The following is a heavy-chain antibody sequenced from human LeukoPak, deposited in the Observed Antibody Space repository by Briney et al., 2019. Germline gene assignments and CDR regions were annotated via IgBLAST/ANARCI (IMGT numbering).Heavy chain of an antibody. D-gene: IGHD3-22*01. CDR1: GYTFTSYG. Sequence: ASVKVSCKASGYTFTSYGISWVRQAPRQGLEWMGWISAYNGNTNYAQKPQGRVTMTTDTSTSTAYMELRSLRSDDTAVYYCARWVSYDSSGYYNYWGQGTLVTVSS. CDR3: ARWVSYDSSGYYNY. CDR2: ISAYNGNT. J-gene: IGHJ4*02. V-gene: IGHV1-18*01.